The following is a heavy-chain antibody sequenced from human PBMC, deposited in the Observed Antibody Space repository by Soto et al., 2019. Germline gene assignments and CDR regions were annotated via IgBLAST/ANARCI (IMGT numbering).Heavy chain of an antibody. J-gene: IGHJ4*02. Sequence: GASVKVSCKASGGTFSSYAISWVRQAPGQGLEWMGGIIPIFGTANYAQKFQGRVTITADESTSTAYMELSSLRAEDTAVYYCTRAGNYRFDYWGQGTLVTVSS. CDR3: TRAGNYRFDY. CDR2: IIPIFGTA. CDR1: GGTFSSYA. V-gene: IGHV1-69*13. D-gene: IGHD1-7*01.